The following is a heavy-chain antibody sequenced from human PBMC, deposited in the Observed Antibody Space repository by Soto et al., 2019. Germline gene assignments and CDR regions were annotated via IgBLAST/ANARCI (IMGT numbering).Heavy chain of an antibody. J-gene: IGHJ6*02. V-gene: IGHV1-46*01. CDR3: ARDSLTTVVTHHYYYGMDV. CDR1: GYTFTSYY. Sequence: QVQLVQSGAEVKKPGASVKVSCKASGYTFTSYYMHWVRQAPGQGLEWMGIINPSGGSTSYAQKFQGRVTMTRDTSTSPVYMELSSLRSEDTAVYYCARDSLTTVVTHHYYYGMDVWGQGTTVTVSS. CDR2: INPSGGST. D-gene: IGHD4-17*01.